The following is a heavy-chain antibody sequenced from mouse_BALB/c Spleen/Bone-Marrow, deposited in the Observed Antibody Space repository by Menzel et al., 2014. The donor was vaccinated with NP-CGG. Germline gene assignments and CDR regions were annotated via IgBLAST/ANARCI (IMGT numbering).Heavy chain of an antibody. D-gene: IGHD1-2*01. J-gene: IGHJ3*01. Sequence: DVMLVESGGGLVQPGGSLKLSCAASGFDFSRYWMTWVRQAPGKGLEWIGEINPASSTINYTPSLKDKFIISRDNAKNTLYLQMSKVRSEDTALYYCAKNYYYGYVAYWGQGTLVTVSA. CDR1: GFDFSRYW. CDR3: AKNYYYGYVAY. V-gene: IGHV4-1*02. CDR2: INPASSTI.